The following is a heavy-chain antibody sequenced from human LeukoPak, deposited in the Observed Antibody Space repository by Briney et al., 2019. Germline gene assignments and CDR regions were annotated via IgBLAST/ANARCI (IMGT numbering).Heavy chain of an antibody. CDR3: AKVGIEQWLTQGQFFDY. CDR1: GLSFGDYG. D-gene: IGHD6-19*01. J-gene: IGHJ4*02. V-gene: IGHV3-23*01. Sequence: GGSLRLSCTASGLSFGDYGMSWVRQAPGKGLEWVSRISSNGDSTNYADSVKGRFTISRDNSKNTPYLQMNSLRAEDTAVYYCAKVGIEQWLTQGQFFDYWGQGTLVTVPS. CDR2: ISSNGDST.